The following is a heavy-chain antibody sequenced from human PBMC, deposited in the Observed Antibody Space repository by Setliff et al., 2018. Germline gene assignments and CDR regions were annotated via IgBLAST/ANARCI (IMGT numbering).Heavy chain of an antibody. CDR2: IRYDGSNK. CDR3: AKDRIGGSYYYFDY. V-gene: IGHV3-30*02. D-gene: IGHD1-26*01. CDR1: GFTFSSYG. J-gene: IGHJ4*02. Sequence: LRLSCAASGFTFSSYGMHWVRQAPGKGLEWVAFIRYDGSNKYYADSVKGRFTISRDNSKNTLYLQMNSLRAEDTAVYYCAKDRIGGSYYYFDYWGQGTLVTVSS.